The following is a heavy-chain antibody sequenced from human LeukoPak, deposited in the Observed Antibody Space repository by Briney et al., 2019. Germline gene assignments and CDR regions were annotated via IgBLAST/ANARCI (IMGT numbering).Heavy chain of an antibody. Sequence: GGSLRLPCAASGFTFSSYAMHWVRQAPGKGLEWVAVISYDGSNKYYADSVKGRLTISRDNSKNTLYLQMNSLRAEDTAVYYCARGRRGSYYGGVALRGLHAFDIWGQGTMVTVSS. CDR1: GFTFSSYA. V-gene: IGHV3-30*04. CDR3: ARGRRGSYYGGVALRGLHAFDI. CDR2: ISYDGSNK. D-gene: IGHD1-26*01. J-gene: IGHJ3*02.